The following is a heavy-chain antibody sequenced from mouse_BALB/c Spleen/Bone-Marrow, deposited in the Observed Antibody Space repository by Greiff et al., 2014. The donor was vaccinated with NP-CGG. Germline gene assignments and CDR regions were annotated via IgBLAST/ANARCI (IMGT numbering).Heavy chain of an antibody. D-gene: IGHD1-1*01. CDR2: IGIGGST. V-gene: IGHV2-9*02. Sequence: VKLMESGPGLVAPSQSLSITCTVSGFYLTSYGVPWVRKLQGKGWKGLVVIGIGGSTNYNSALMSRLSISKDNSKSQVFLKMNSLQTDDTAMYYCARASYYYGSRYDYWGQGTTLTVSS. CDR1: GFYLTSYG. J-gene: IGHJ2*01. CDR3: ARASYYYGSRYDY.